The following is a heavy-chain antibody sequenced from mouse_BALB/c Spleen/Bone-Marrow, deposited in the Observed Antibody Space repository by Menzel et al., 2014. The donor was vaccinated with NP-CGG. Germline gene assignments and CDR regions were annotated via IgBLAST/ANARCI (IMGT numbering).Heavy chain of an antibody. D-gene: IGHD1-1*01. V-gene: IGHV5-6-5*01. J-gene: IGHJ3*01. CDR1: GFTFSSYA. CDR2: ISSGGST. Sequence: EVKVEESGGGLVKPGGSLKLSCAASGFTFSSYAMSWVRQTPEKRLEWVASISSGGSTYYPDIVKGRFTITRDNARNIQYLQMSRLRSEDTAMYYCARWYYGSGFAYWGQGTLVTVSA. CDR3: ARWYYGSGFAY.